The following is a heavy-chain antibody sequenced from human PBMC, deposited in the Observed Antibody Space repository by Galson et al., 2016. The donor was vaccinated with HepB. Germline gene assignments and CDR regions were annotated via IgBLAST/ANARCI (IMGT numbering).Heavy chain of an antibody. Sequence: SLRLSCAASGFTLSTHWMHWVRQAPGKGLVWVSRINSDGSHTNYADFVKGRFTISRDNPKNTLSLQMNSLGAEDTAVDYCANGSIGISNYFFDYWGQGALVTVSS. D-gene: IGHD3-3*02. J-gene: IGHJ4*02. CDR3: ANGSIGISNYFFDY. V-gene: IGHV3-74*01. CDR2: INSDGSHT. CDR1: GFTLSTHW.